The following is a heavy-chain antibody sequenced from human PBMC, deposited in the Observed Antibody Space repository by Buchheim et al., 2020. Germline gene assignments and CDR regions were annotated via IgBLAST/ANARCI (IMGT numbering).Heavy chain of an antibody. CDR3: ARVVVVGATVFDY. J-gene: IGHJ4*02. V-gene: IGHV4-31*03. D-gene: IGHD1-26*01. CDR1: GGSISSGGYY. CDR2: IDYSGST. Sequence: QVQLQESGPGLVKPSQTLSLTCTVSGGSISSGGYYWSWIRQHPGKGLEWIGYIDYSGSTYYNPSLKSRVTISVDTPKHQFSLELSSVAAADTAVYYCARVVVVGATVFDYWGQGTL.